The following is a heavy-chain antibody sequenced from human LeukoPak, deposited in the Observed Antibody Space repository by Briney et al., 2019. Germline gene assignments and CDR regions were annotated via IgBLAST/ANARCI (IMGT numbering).Heavy chain of an antibody. Sequence: ASETLSLTCTVSGGSISSYYWSWIRQPPGKGLEWIGYIYYSGSTNYNPSLQSRVTISVDPSKNQFSLKLSSVTAADTAVYYCARFPGYCTSTSCYRNYWYFDLWGRGTLVTVSS. CDR2: IYYSGST. J-gene: IGHJ2*01. D-gene: IGHD2-2*03. CDR3: ARFPGYCTSTSCYRNYWYFDL. CDR1: GGSISSYY. V-gene: IGHV4-59*01.